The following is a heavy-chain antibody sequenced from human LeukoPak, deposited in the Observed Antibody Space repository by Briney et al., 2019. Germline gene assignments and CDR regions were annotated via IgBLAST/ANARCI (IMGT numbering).Heavy chain of an antibody. CDR2: IYYSGST. Sequence: PSETLSLTCTVSGGSISSYYWSWIRQPPGKGLEWIGYIYYSGSTNYNPSLKSRVTISVDTSKNQFSLKLSSVTAADTAVYYCARAFGDPHHIVVVPAALFDYWGQGTLVTVSS. D-gene: IGHD2-2*01. CDR3: ARAFGDPHHIVVVPAALFDY. J-gene: IGHJ4*02. V-gene: IGHV4-59*08. CDR1: GGSISSYY.